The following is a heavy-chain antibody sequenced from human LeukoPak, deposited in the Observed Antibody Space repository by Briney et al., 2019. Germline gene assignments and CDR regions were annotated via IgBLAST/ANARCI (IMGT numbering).Heavy chain of an antibody. CDR2: ISYDGSNK. V-gene: IGHV3-30*18. CDR1: GFTFRSYG. D-gene: IGHD3-22*01. CDR3: AKDRRYYDSSGYYFN. J-gene: IGHJ4*02. Sequence: GRSLRLSCAASGFTFRSYGMHWVRQAPGKGLEWVAVISYDGSNKYYADSVKGRFTISRDNSKNTLYLQMNSLRAEDTAVYYCAKDRRYYDSSGYYFNWGQGTLVTVSS.